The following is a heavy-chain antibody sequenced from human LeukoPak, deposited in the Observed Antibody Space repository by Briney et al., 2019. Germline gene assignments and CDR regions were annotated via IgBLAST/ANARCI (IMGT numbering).Heavy chain of an antibody. V-gene: IGHV3-30-3*01. CDR1: GFTFSSYA. Sequence: GGSLRLSCAASGFTFSSYAMHWVRQAPGKGLEWVAAISYDGSNKYYADSVKGRFTISRDNSKNTLYLQMNSLRAEDTAVYYCARDRRDSSSWNFDYWGQGTLVTVSS. CDR2: ISYDGSNK. J-gene: IGHJ4*02. CDR3: ARDRRDSSSWNFDY. D-gene: IGHD6-13*01.